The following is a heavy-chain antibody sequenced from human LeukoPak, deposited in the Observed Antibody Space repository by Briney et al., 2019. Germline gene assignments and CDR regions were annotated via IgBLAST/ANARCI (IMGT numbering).Heavy chain of an antibody. Sequence: GGSLRLSCAASGFIFSSYSMSWVRQAPGKGLEWVSVTGSGKNTYYADSVKGRFTISKDNSKNTVYLQMIDLRVDDTAVYYCAKAASSSWPSYQYGMDVWGQGTTVTVSS. CDR1: GFIFSSYS. V-gene: IGHV3-23*01. CDR3: AKAASSSWPSYQYGMDV. D-gene: IGHD6-13*01. CDR2: TGSGKNT. J-gene: IGHJ6*02.